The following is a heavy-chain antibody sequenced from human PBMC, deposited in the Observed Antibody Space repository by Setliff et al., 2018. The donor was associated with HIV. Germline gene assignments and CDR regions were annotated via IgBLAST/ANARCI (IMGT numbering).Heavy chain of an antibody. J-gene: IGHJ4*02. Sequence: GGSLRLSCAASGFTFRNYKFNWVRQAPGRGLEWVSSISIGSGGAIDYADSVQGRFTISRDNSKNSLYLQMNGLRVEDTGVYYCARRAYCSSTTCFDNWGQGTLVTVSS. V-gene: IGHV3-21*01. D-gene: IGHD2-2*01. CDR1: GFTFRNYK. CDR3: ARRAYCSSTTCFDN. CDR2: ISIGSGGAI.